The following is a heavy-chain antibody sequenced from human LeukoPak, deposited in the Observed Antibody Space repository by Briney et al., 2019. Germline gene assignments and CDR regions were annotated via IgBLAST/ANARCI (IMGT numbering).Heavy chain of an antibody. D-gene: IGHD1-26*01. Sequence: GGSLRLSCAASGFTFSSYAMSWVRQAPGKGLEWVAAISGSGGNTYYSDSVKGRFTISRDNSKNTLYLQMSRLRAEDTAVYNCATNHLRVGVYHYGMDVWGQGTTVTVSS. CDR1: GFTFSSYA. CDR3: ATNHLRVGVYHYGMDV. CDR2: ISGSGGNT. V-gene: IGHV3-23*01. J-gene: IGHJ6*02.